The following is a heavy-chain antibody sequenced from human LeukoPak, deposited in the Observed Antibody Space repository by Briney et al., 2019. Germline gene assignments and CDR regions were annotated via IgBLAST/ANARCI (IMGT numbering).Heavy chain of an antibody. CDR1: DGSISSTIYY. J-gene: IGHJ6*03. V-gene: IGHV4-39*01. Sequence: PAATLSLTCTVSDGSISSTIYYWGWIRQPPGKGLEWIGGIYSSGSTYYNPSLKSRVTISVDTSKNQFSLKLSSVTAADTAVYYCARHFSSYYYYMDVWGKGTTVTVS. D-gene: IGHD3-3*02. CDR3: ARHFSSYYYYMDV. CDR2: IYSSGST.